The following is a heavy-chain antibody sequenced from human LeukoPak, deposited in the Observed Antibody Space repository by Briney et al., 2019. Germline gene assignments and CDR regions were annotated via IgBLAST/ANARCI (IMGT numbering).Heavy chain of an antibody. CDR1: GFIFSLYW. Sequence: PGGSLRLSFKASGFIFSLYWMHWVRQVPGRGLVWVSRIEGGAIDTDYADFVKGRFTISRDNAKNTLYLQMNSLRAEDTAVYYCAREWIVVVPPAMTYYYNGMDVWGQGTTVTVSS. CDR3: AREWIVVVPPAMTYYYNGMDV. CDR2: IEGGAIDT. J-gene: IGHJ6*02. V-gene: IGHV3-74*01. D-gene: IGHD2-2*01.